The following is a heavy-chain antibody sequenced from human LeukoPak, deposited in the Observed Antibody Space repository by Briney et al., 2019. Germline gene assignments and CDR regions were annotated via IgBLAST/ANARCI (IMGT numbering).Heavy chain of an antibody. V-gene: IGHV3-7*03. Sequence: GGSLRLSCAASGFTFSSHWMTWVRQAPGKGLEWVANIKEDGTRKNYMDSVKGRFTISRDNSKNTLYLQMNSLRAEDTAVYYCSAMIEYHLDYWGQGTLVTVSS. CDR1: GFTFSSHW. J-gene: IGHJ4*02. D-gene: IGHD3-22*01. CDR2: IKEDGTRK. CDR3: SAMIEYHLDY.